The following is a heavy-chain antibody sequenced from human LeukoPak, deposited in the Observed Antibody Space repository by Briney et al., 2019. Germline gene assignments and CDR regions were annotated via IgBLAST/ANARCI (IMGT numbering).Heavy chain of an antibody. J-gene: IGHJ1*01. D-gene: IGHD6-19*01. CDR2: IKHSGST. CDR1: GGSLSVSN. V-gene: IGHV4-34*01. Sequence: PSETQSLTCAVYGGSLSVSNWSWICHPPEKRLECGGEIKHSGSTNYNPSLKSRVTISVDTSKNQFSLKLSSVTAADTAVYYCARDGYSSGWNLEYFQHWGQGTLVTVSS. CDR3: ARDGYSSGWNLEYFQH.